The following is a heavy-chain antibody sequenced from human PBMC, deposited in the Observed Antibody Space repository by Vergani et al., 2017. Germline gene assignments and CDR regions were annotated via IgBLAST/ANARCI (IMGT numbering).Heavy chain of an antibody. D-gene: IGHD3-22*01. V-gene: IGHV3-21*01. J-gene: IGHJ4*02. CDR1: GFTFDDYA. CDR2: ISSSSSYI. CDR3: ARDGDYYRY. Sequence: EVQLVESGGGLVQPGRSLRLSCAASGFTFDDYAMHWVRQAPGKGLEWVSSISSSSSYIYYADSVKGRFTISRDNAKNSLYLQMNSLRAEDTAVYYCARDGDYYRYWGQGTLVTVSS.